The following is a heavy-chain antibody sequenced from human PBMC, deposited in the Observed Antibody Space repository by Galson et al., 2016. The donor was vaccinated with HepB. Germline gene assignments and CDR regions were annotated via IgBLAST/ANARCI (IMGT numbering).Heavy chain of an antibody. Sequence: SLRLSCAASGFTFNTYDMHWVRQAPGKGLEWVAVISMDGSIKLYADSVKGRFTISRDNSKNALFLQINSLRAEDTAVYYCAKGDYSNYPVSFDYWGQGTLVTVSS. V-gene: IGHV3-30*04. J-gene: IGHJ4*02. D-gene: IGHD4-11*01. CDR1: GFTFNTYD. CDR2: ISMDGSIK. CDR3: AKGDYSNYPVSFDY.